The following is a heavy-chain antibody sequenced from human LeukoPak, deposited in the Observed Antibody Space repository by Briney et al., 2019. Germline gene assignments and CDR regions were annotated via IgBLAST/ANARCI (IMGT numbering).Heavy chain of an antibody. Sequence: GGSLRLSCAASGFTFSSYSMNWVRQAPGKGLEWVSSVSSSSSYIHYADSVKGRFTISRDNAKNSLYLQMNSLRAEDTAVYYCASRLDYDFWSGYYTPFDYWGQGTLVTVSS. CDR3: ASRLDYDFWSGYYTPFDY. CDR1: GFTFSSYS. CDR2: VSSSSSYI. J-gene: IGHJ4*02. V-gene: IGHV3-21*01. D-gene: IGHD3-3*01.